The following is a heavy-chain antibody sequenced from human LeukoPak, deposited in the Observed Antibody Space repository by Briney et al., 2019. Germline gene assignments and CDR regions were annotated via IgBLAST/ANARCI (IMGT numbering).Heavy chain of an antibody. V-gene: IGHV4-34*01. CDR1: GGSFSGYY. Sequence: SETLSLTCAVYGGSFSGYYWSWIRQPPGKGLEWIGEINHSGSTNYNPSLKSRVTISVDTSKNQFSLKLSSVTAADTAVYYCASLAGLYYFDYWGQGTLVTVSS. J-gene: IGHJ4*02. CDR2: INHSGST. CDR3: ASLAGLYYFDY. D-gene: IGHD3/OR15-3a*01.